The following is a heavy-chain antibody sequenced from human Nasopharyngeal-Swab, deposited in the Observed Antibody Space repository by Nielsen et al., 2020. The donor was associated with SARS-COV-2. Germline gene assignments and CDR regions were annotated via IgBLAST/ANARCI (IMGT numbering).Heavy chain of an antibody. CDR3: ARVMEMATILVGYYYYMDV. V-gene: IGHV1-3*01. D-gene: IGHD5-24*01. CDR1: GYTFTSYA. Sequence: ASVKVSCKASGYTFTSYAMHWVRQAPGQRLEWMGWINAGNGNTKYSQKFQGRVTITRDTSASTAYMELSSLRSEDTAVYYCARVMEMATILVGYYYYMDVWGKGTTVTVSS. CDR2: INAGNGNT. J-gene: IGHJ6*03.